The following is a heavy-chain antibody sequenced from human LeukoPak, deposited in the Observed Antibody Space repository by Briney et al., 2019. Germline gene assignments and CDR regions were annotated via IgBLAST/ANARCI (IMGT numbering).Heavy chain of an antibody. V-gene: IGHV4-30-2*01. J-gene: IGHJ4*02. CDR3: ARDLFAPYCSSTSCYYY. CDR1: GGSISSGGYY. D-gene: IGHD2-2*01. Sequence: PSQTLSLTCTVSGGSISSGGYYRSWIRQPPGKGLEWIGYIYHSGSTYYNPSLKSRVTISVDRSKNQFSLKLSSVTAADTAVYYCARDLFAPYCSSTSCYYYWGQGTLVTVSS. CDR2: IYHSGST.